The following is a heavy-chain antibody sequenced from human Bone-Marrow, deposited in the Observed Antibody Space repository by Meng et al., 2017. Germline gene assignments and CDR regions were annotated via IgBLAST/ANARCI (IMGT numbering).Heavy chain of an antibody. CDR3: ARDGGITMVRGVISSRYGKDV. V-gene: IGHV3-9*01. CDR2: ISWNSGSI. CDR1: GFTFDDYA. Sequence: SLKISCAASGFTFDDYAMHWVRQAPGKGLEWVSGISWNSGSIGYADSVKGRFTISRDNAKNSLYLQMNSLRAEDTAVYYCARDGGITMVRGVISSRYGKDVWGQATTATVSS. J-gene: IGHJ6*02. D-gene: IGHD3-10*01.